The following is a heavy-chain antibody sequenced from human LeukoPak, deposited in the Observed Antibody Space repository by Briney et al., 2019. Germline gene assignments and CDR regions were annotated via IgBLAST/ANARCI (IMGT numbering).Heavy chain of an antibody. V-gene: IGHV3-23*01. CDR3: AKGADYGDYGHFDY. CDR2: ISDSGGST. CDR1: GYIFTNYA. D-gene: IGHD4-17*01. J-gene: IGHJ4*02. Sequence: GGSLRLSCAASGYIFTNYAMSWVRQAPGKGLEWVSVISDSGGSTYYADAVRGRFTISRDNSKNIVYLQMNSLRADDTAVYYCAKGADYGDYGHFDYWGQGTLVTVSS.